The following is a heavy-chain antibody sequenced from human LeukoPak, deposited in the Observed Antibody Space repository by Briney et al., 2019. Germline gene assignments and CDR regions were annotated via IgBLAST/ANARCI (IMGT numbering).Heavy chain of an antibody. D-gene: IGHD3-10*01. J-gene: IGHJ4*02. Sequence: SETLSLTCTVSGGSISRGGYYCSWIRQHPGKGLEWIGYIYYSGSTYYNPSLKSRVTISVDTSKNQFSLKLSSVTAADTAVYYCAREGGYYGSGSYYWGQGTLVTVSS. CDR3: AREGGYYGSGSYY. V-gene: IGHV4-31*03. CDR2: IYYSGST. CDR1: GGSISRGGYY.